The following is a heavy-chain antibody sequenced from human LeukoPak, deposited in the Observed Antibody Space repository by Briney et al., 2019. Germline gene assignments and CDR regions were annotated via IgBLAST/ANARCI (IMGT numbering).Heavy chain of an antibody. CDR1: GFTFSSYS. CDR2: ISSSSSYI. CDR3: ARRTYSGSYYDAFDI. J-gene: IGHJ3*02. V-gene: IGHV3-21*01. D-gene: IGHD1-26*01. Sequence: PGGSLRLSCAASGFTFSSYSMNWVRQAPGKGLEWVSCISSSSSYIYYADSVKGRFTISRDNAKNSLYLQMNSLRAEDTAVYYCARRTYSGSYYDAFDIWGQGTMVTVSS.